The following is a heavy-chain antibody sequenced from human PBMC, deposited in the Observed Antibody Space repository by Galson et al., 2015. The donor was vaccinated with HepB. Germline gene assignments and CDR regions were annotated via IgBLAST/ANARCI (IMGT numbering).Heavy chain of an antibody. CDR3: ARAPPRDYYDSSGYGAFDI. Sequence: SVKVSCKASGGTFSSYAISWVRQAPGQGLEWMGGIIPIFGTANYAQKFQGRVTITADESTSTAYMELSSLRSEDTAVYYCARAPPRDYYDSSGYGAFDIWGQGTMVTVSS. D-gene: IGHD3-22*01. V-gene: IGHV1-69*13. CDR2: IIPIFGTA. J-gene: IGHJ3*02. CDR1: GGTFSSYA.